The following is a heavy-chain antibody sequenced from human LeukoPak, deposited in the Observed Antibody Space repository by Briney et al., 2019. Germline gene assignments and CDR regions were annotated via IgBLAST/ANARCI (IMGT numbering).Heavy chain of an antibody. D-gene: IGHD7-27*01. Sequence: SETLSLTCTVSGGSISSSSYYWGWIRQPPGKGLEWIGYIYPRGSTYYNPSLKSRVNLSLDKSANQFSLNLSSVTAADTAVYYCARFSPRAMGNYLDFWGQGTLVTVSS. CDR2: IYPRGST. CDR3: ARFSPRAMGNYLDF. CDR1: GGSISSSSYY. J-gene: IGHJ4*02. V-gene: IGHV4-39*07.